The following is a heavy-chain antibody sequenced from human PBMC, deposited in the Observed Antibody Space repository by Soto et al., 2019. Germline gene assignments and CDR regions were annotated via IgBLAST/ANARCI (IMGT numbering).Heavy chain of an antibody. CDR1: GGTFSSYA. V-gene: IGHV1-69*13. D-gene: IGHD6-19*01. J-gene: IGHJ6*02. CDR3: ARDLRSSGWPYGMDV. CDR2: IIPIFGTA. Sequence: WASVKVSCKASGGTFSSYAISWVRQAPGQGLEWMGGIIPIFGTANYAQKFQGRVTITADESTSTAYMELSSLRSEDTAVYYCARDLRSSGWPYGMDVWGQGTTVTVSS.